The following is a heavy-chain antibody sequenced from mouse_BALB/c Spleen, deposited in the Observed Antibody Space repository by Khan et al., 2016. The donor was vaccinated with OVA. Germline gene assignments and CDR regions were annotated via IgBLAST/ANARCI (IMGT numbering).Heavy chain of an antibody. CDR1: GYSITSEYT. J-gene: IGHJ3*01. Sequence: VQLKESGPGLVKPSQSLSLTCTVTGYSITSEYTWNWIRQFPGNKLEWMGFISYSGNTRYNPSLKSRISITRDPTKNHFFLQLNSVTSEATATYYCARKDYYDYDPFPYWGQGTLVTVSA. D-gene: IGHD2-4*01. V-gene: IGHV3-2*02. CDR3: ARKDYYDYDPFPY. CDR2: ISYSGNT.